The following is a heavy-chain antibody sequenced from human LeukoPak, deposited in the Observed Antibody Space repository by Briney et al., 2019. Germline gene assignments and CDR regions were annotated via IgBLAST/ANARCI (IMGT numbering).Heavy chain of an antibody. Sequence: GGSLRLSCAASGFSFSSYTMKWVRQAPGKGLEWVSSISGRSLYIYYADSLKGRFTISRDNAKNSLYLQMNSLRADDTAVYYCARGGRFLDDWGRGTLVTVSS. J-gene: IGHJ4*02. CDR1: GFSFSSYT. CDR2: ISGRSLYI. CDR3: ARGGRFLDD. V-gene: IGHV3-21*01. D-gene: IGHD3-3*01.